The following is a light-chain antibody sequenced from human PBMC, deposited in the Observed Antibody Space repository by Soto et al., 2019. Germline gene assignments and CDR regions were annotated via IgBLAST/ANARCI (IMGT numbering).Light chain of an antibody. CDR3: QQYATSYT. Sequence: NVLTQSPGTLSLSPGERATLSCRASHSVTSSYLAWYQQRPGQAPRLLIYNAVSRATGIPDRFSGTGSGTDFTLTISRLEPEDFEVYYCQQYATSYTFGQGTKLEIK. CDR2: NAV. CDR1: HSVTSSY. V-gene: IGKV3-20*01. J-gene: IGKJ2*01.